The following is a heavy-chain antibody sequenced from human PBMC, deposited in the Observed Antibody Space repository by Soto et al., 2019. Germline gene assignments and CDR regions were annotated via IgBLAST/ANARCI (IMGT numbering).Heavy chain of an antibody. V-gene: IGHV1-46*02. J-gene: IGHJ4*02. CDR3: ARGPDDSDVPRWDY. D-gene: IGHD4-17*01. Sequence: QVQLMQSGAEVRKPGASVRLSCETSGYNFNQYYIHWVRQAPGQGLEWMGIINLRGGTTEYAHKFRGRVTVTGDTSTSTAYMELRSLRSEDTAIYFCARGPDDSDVPRWDYCGQGTLVTVSS. CDR1: GYNFNQYY. CDR2: INLRGGTT.